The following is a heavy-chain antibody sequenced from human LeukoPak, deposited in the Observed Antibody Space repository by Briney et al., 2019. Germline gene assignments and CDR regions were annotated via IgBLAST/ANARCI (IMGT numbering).Heavy chain of an antibody. CDR3: ARDVAGNTFDY. CDR1: SGSISNSNYY. V-gene: IGHV4-39*07. CDR2: IYYSGDT. Sequence: SETLSLTCTVSSGSISNSNYYWGWIRQPPGKGLEWLGSIYYSGDTYNNPPLKSRVTISVDTAKSQFSLRLTSMTAADTAVYYCARDVAGNTFDYWGQGTLVTVSS. D-gene: IGHD5-12*01. J-gene: IGHJ4*02.